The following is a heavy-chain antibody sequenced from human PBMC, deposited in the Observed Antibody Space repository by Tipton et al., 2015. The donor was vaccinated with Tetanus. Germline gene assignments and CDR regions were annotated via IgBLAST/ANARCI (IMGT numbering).Heavy chain of an antibody. CDR2: VSAYNGNT. CDR3: ARDQLDY. Sequence: QLVQSGPEVKKPGASVKVSCKASGYTFTSYHITWVRQAPGQRPEWMGWVSAYNGNTNYTQKFQGRLTMTTDASTNTAYLELRSLRSGDTALYYCARDQLDYWGQGTLVTVSS. V-gene: IGHV1-18*01. J-gene: IGHJ4*02. CDR1: GYTFTSYH.